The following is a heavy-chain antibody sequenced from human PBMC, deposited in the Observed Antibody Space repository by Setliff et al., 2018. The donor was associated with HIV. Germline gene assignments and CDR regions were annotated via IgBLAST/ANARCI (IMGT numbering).Heavy chain of an antibody. Sequence: ASVKVSCKASGYTFTSYYMHWVRQAPGQGLEWMGIINPSGGSTSYAQKFRDRVTLTTDTSTSTAYMELRSLTSDDTAVYYCARGYCGGGICYSPNWLDPWGQGTLVTVSS. V-gene: IGHV1-46*01. CDR1: GYTFTSYY. CDR2: INPSGGST. CDR3: ARGYCGGGICYSPNWLDP. J-gene: IGHJ5*02. D-gene: IGHD2-15*01.